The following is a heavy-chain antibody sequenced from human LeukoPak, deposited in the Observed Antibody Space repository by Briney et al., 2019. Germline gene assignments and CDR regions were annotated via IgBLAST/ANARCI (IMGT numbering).Heavy chain of an antibody. V-gene: IGHV1-2*02. CDR2: INPNSGGT. CDR3: ARADPVPILSWFDP. CDR1: GYTFTGYY. Sequence: GALVKVSCKASGYTFTGYYMHWVRQAPGQGLEWMGWINPNSGGTNYAQKFQGRVTMTRDTSISTAYMELSRLRSDDTAVYYCARADPVPILSWFDPWGQGTLVTVSS. J-gene: IGHJ5*02. D-gene: IGHD2-2*01.